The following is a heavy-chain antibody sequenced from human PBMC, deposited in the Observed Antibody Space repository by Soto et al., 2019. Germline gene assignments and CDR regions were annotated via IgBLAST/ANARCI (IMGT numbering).Heavy chain of an antibody. CDR2: IYYSGSA. CDR1: GGSISSYY. V-gene: IGHV4-59*08. CDR3: ARRYSSSFDY. Sequence: SETLSLTCTVSGGSISSYYWSWIRQPPGKGLEWIGYIYYSGSANYNPSLKSRVTISVDTSKNQFSLKLSSVTAADTAVYYCARRYSSSFDYWGQGTLVTVSS. J-gene: IGHJ4*02. D-gene: IGHD6-13*01.